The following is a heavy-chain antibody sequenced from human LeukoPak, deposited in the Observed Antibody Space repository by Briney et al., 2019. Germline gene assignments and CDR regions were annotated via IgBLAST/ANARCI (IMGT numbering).Heavy chain of an antibody. CDR1: GFSFSRSD. D-gene: IGHD6-6*01. V-gene: IGHV3-21*01. J-gene: IGHJ5*02. CDR3: ARGSSNVAARNNWFGP. CDR2: ISGSSSYL. Sequence: PGGSLRLSCAASGFSFSRSDMNWVRQAPGRGLEWVSSISGSSSYLYYTDSLKGRFPISRDNAKNSRYLQMNSLRAEDTAVYYCARGSSNVAARNNWFGPWGQGTLVIVSS.